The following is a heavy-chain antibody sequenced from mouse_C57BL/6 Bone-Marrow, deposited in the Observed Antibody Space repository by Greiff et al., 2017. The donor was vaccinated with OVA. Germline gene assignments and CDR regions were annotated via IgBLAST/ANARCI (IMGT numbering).Heavy chain of an antibody. CDR1: GYTFTDYE. CDR2: IDPETGGT. J-gene: IGHJ3*01. CDR3: TRGINFSWFAY. Sequence: QVHVKQSGAELVRPGASVTLSCKASGYTFTDYEMHWVKQTPVHGLEWIGAIDPETGGTAYNQKFKGKAILTADKSSSTAYMELRSLTSEDSAVYYCTRGINFSWFAYWGQGTLVTVSA. V-gene: IGHV1-15*01. D-gene: IGHD1-3*01.